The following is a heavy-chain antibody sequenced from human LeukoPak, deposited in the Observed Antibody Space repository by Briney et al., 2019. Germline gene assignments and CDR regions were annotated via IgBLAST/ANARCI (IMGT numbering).Heavy chain of an antibody. V-gene: IGHV3-23*01. CDR2: ISGSGGST. D-gene: IGHD4-17*01. CDR1: GFTFSSYA. J-gene: IGHJ3*02. Sequence: GGSLRLSCAASGFTFSSYAMNWIRQAPGKGLEWVSVISGSGGSTYYADSVKGRFTMSRDNSKNTLYLQMNSLRAEDTAVYYCAKERGNGVRGAFDIWGQGTMVTVSS. CDR3: AKERGNGVRGAFDI.